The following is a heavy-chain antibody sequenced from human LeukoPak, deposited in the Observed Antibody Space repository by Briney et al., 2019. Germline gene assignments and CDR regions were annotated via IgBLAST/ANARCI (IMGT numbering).Heavy chain of an antibody. J-gene: IGHJ3*02. CDR1: GFTFSSYA. V-gene: IGHV3-30*04. CDR3: ARDRDALDI. CDR2: ISYDGSNK. Sequence: GGSLRLSCAASGFTFSSYAMHWVRQAPGKGLEWVAVISYDGSNKYYADSVKGRFTISRDNSKNTLYLQMNSLRAEDTAVYYCARDRDALDIWGQGTMVTVSS.